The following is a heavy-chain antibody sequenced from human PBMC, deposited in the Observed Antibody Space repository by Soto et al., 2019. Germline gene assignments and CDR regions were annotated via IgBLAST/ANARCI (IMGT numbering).Heavy chain of an antibody. J-gene: IGHJ4*02. D-gene: IGHD2-21*01. Sequence: SETLSLTCAVSGGSISDYDCSWIRQSAWKGLEWIGRIYSNGNSNHNPSLKSRATMSVDTSRNQFFLKLSSVTAADTAVYYCARERGHKSTYEVEWRQATLIAVSS. CDR3: ARERGHKSTYEVE. V-gene: IGHV4-4*07. CDR1: GGSISDYD. CDR2: IYSNGNS.